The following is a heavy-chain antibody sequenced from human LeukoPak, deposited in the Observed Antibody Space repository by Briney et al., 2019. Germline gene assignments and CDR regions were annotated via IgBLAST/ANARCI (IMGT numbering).Heavy chain of an antibody. D-gene: IGHD3-10*01. J-gene: IGHJ6*02. V-gene: IGHV4-61*01. CDR2: IYYSGST. Sequence: SETLSLTCSVSGGSVSSSSYYWGWVRQPPGKGLEWIGYIYYSGSTKYNPSLKSRVTISVDTSKNQFSLKLSSVTAADTAVYYWARDRRPGYYNYGMDVWGQGTTVTVSS. CDR1: GGSVSSSSYY. CDR3: ARDRRPGYYNYGMDV.